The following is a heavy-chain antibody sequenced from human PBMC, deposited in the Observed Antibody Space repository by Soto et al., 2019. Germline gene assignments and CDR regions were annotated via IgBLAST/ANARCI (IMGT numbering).Heavy chain of an antibody. CDR3: ARDKPYYSSSGNPPFDY. V-gene: IGHV3-30-3*01. Sequence: GGSLRLSCAASGFTFSSYAMHWVRQAPGKGLEWVAVVSYDGSNKYYADSVKGRFTISRDSSKNTLYLQMNSLKPEDTAVYYCARDKPYYSSSGNPPFDYWGQGTLVTVSS. CDR1: GFTFSSYA. J-gene: IGHJ4*02. D-gene: IGHD3-10*01. CDR2: VSYDGSNK.